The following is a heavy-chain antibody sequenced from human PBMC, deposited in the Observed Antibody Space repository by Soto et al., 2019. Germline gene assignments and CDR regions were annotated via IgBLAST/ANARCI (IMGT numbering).Heavy chain of an antibody. V-gene: IGHV4-59*01. Sequence: PSETLSLTCTVSGGSISSYYWSWIRQPPGKGLEWIGYIYYSGSTNYNPSLKSRVTISVDTSKNQFSLKLSSVTAADTAMYYCARAVLEYSSSRYYYYGMDVWGQGTTVTVSS. CDR1: GGSISSYY. CDR2: IYYSGST. CDR3: ARAVLEYSSSRYYYYGMDV. J-gene: IGHJ6*02. D-gene: IGHD6-6*01.